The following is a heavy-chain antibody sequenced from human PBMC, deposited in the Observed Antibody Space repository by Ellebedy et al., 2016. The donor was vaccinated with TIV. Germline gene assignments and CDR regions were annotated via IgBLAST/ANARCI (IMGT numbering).Heavy chain of an antibody. CDR1: GFSFSNFQ. V-gene: IGHV3-7*01. CDR3: ARDFSPLAVAGAFDY. Sequence: GGSLRLXCAASGFSFSNFQMSWVRQAPGNGLEWVAKITQDGSGNCYVDSVKGRFTISRDNAKNSLYLQMNSLRAEDTAVYYCARDFSPLAVAGAFDYWGQGTLVTVSS. J-gene: IGHJ4*02. CDR2: ITQDGSGN. D-gene: IGHD6-19*01.